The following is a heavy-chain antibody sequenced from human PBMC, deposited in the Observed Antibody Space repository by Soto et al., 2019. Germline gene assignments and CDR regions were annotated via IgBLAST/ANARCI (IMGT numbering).Heavy chain of an antibody. D-gene: IGHD3-22*01. V-gene: IGHV4-59*01. CDR3: ARGIGYDSSGKYYYYYYGMDV. J-gene: IGHJ6*02. CDR2: IYYSGST. CDR1: GGSISSYY. Sequence: SETLSLTCTVSGGSISSYYWSWIRQPPGKGLEWIGYIYYSGSTNYNPSLKSRVTISVDTSKNQFSLKLSSVTAADTAVYYCARGIGYDSSGKYYYYYYGMDVRGQGTTVTVSS.